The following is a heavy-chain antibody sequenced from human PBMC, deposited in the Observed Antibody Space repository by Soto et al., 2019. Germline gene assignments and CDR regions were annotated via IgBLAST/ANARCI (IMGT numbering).Heavy chain of an antibody. V-gene: IGHV2-5*02. CDR1: GFSLTTTSMG. Sequence: QITLKESGPPLVRPAQTLTRTCAFSGFSLTTTSMGVAWIRQPPGKALEWLALIYWGDDQRYSPSLKDRLTISKATSRSRVVLTISNMNPEDTGTYFCAHAGDSDLLSFDHWGPGTLVTVSS. CDR2: IYWGDDQ. J-gene: IGHJ4*02. D-gene: IGHD2-15*01. CDR3: AHAGDSDLLSFDH.